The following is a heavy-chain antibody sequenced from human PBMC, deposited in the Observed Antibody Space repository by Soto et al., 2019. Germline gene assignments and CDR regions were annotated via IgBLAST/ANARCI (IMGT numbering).Heavy chain of an antibody. J-gene: IGHJ4*02. CDR2: ISFDGGNT. D-gene: IGHD3-10*01. Sequence: QVQLVESGGGVVQPGMSQRLSCAASGFTFSTSARHWVRQTPGKGLEWVAMISFDGGNTFYADSVKGRFTISRDNPKNTVYLKMNTLRLEDTAVYFCARRGGDYWGRGTLVIVSS. CDR1: GFTFSTSA. V-gene: IGHV3-30*03. CDR3: ARRGGDY.